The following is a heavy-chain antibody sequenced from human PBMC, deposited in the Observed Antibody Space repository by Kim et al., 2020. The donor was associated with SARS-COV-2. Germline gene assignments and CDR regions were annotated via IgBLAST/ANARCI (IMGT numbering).Heavy chain of an antibody. J-gene: IGHJ4*02. V-gene: IGHV4-34*01. D-gene: IGHD4-17*01. CDR3: ARGGGDYGYYFDY. Sequence: YTPSLKSRVTISVDTSKNQFSLKLGSVTAADTAVYYCARGGGDYGYYFDYWGQGALVTVSS.